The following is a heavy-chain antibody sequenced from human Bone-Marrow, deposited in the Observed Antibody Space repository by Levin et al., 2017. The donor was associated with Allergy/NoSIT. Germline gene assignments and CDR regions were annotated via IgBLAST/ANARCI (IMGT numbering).Heavy chain of an antibody. CDR1: GYIFSSWD. CDR3: ARGSVVPDY. J-gene: IGHJ4*02. Sequence: GESLKISCKASGYIFSSWDINWVRHVPGQGLEWIGWIHPNSGRTEYAQRFHGKVTMTMENSLDTAYMELSSLNFDDTAVYYCARGSVVPDYWGQGTLVIVSS. D-gene: IGHD2-15*01. V-gene: IGHV1-8*01. CDR2: IHPNSGRT.